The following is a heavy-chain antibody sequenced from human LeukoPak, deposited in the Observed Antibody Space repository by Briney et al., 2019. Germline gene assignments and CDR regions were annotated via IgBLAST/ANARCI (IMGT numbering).Heavy chain of an antibody. CDR3: ARDEREGKDYYDSSGYFYV. CDR2: ISHDGTYK. D-gene: IGHD3-22*01. Sequence: PGRSLRLSCAASGFTFSSNAMHWVRQAPGKGLEWVALISHDGTYKHYADSVKGRFTISRDNSKNTLYLQMISLRTEDTAVYYCARDEREGKDYYDSSGYFYVWGQGTLVTVST. V-gene: IGHV3-30-3*01. J-gene: IGHJ4*02. CDR1: GFTFSSNA.